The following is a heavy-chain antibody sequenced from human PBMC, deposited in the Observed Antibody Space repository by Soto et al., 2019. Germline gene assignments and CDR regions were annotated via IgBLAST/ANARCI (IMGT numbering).Heavy chain of an antibody. Sequence: GASVKVSCKASGYTFTSYAMHWVRQAPGQRFEWMGWINAGNGNTKYSQKFQGRFTITRDISASTAYMELSSLRSEDTAVYYCARARIGSSNWFDPWGQGTLVTVSS. CDR3: ARARIGSSNWFDP. CDR1: GYTFTSYA. CDR2: INAGNGNT. J-gene: IGHJ5*02. V-gene: IGHV1-3*01.